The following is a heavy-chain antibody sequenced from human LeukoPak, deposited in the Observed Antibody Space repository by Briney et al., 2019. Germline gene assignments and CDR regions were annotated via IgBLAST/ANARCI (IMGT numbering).Heavy chain of an antibody. CDR3: AKDSSSSSSGYFDY. V-gene: IGHV3-21*04. D-gene: IGHD6-6*01. Sequence: GGSLRLSCAASGFTFSSYSMNWVRQAPGKGLEWVSSISSSSSYIYYADSVKGRFTISRDNAKNSLYLQMNSLRAEDTALYYCAKDSSSSSSGYFDYWGQGTLVTVSS. J-gene: IGHJ4*02. CDR2: ISSSSSYI. CDR1: GFTFSSYS.